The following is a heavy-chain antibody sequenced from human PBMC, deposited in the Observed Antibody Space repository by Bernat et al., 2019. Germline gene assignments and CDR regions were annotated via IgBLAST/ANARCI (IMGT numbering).Heavy chain of an antibody. V-gene: IGHV4-59*01. CDR3: ARMAIVGASTYYFHY. J-gene: IGHJ4*02. Sequence: QVQLQESGPGLVKPSETLSLTCTVSGGSISSYYWSWIRQPPGKGLEWIGYISYSGTTNYNSSLKSRVTISVDTSKKEFSLKLSSVTAADTAVYYCARMAIVGASTYYFHYWGQGTLVTVSS. CDR1: GGSISSYY. CDR2: ISYSGTT. D-gene: IGHD1-26*01.